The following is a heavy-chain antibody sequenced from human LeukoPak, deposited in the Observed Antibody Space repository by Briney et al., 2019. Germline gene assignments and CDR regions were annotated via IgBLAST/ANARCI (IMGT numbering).Heavy chain of an antibody. Sequence: GGSLRLSCAASGFTFNTYTMNWVRQAPGKGLEWVSYISGSSGIIDYADSVRGRFTISRDNSKNTLYLQTNSLRAEDTAVYYCAKDRSFYSRGSPDYWGQGTLGTVSS. CDR3: AKDRSFYSRGSPDY. J-gene: IGHJ4*02. D-gene: IGHD6-19*01. CDR2: ISGSSGII. V-gene: IGHV3-48*01. CDR1: GFTFNTYT.